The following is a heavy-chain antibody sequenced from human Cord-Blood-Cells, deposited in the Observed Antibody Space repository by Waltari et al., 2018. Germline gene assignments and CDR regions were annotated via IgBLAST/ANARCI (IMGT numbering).Heavy chain of an antibody. D-gene: IGHD5-12*01. CDR2: SIPIVGTA. Sequence: QVQLVQSGAEVKKTGSSVKVSCKASGGTFSSSAISWVRQAPGQGREWMGGSIPIVGTANYAQKFQGRGTITADESTSTAYMELSSLGAEDTGGYYCARGGDGYKLYYYYGMDVWGQGTTVTVSS. V-gene: IGHV1-69*01. CDR3: ARGGDGYKLYYYYGMDV. J-gene: IGHJ6*02. CDR1: GGTFSSSA.